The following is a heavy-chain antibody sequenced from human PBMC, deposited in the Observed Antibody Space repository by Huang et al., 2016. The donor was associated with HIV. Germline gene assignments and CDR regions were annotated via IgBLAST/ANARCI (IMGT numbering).Heavy chain of an antibody. D-gene: IGHD5-12*01. V-gene: IGHV3-30*18. CDR2: ISYDGSEQ. CDR3: AKDREDSAYQLDY. CDR1: GFMFSNYG. J-gene: IGHJ4*02. Sequence: QVQLVESGGGVVQPGRSLRLSCAASGFMFSNYGVHGVRQAPGKGLEWVAAISYDGSEQYYSDSVKGRFTISRDDSQNTLYLQMSSLRAEDTAVYFCAKDREDSAYQLDYWGQGTRVTVSS.